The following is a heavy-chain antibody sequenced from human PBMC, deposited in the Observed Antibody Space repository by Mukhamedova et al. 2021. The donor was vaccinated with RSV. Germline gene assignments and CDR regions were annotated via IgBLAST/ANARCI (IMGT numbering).Heavy chain of an antibody. CDR2: MGPDGGAK. D-gene: IGHD3-10*01. Sequence: MGPDGGAKYYVDSVKGRFTISRDNAKNSLYLQMNILRAEDTAVYFCVRSPDYDGPMFYFDSWGPGALVAVSS. V-gene: IGHV3-7*03. J-gene: IGHJ4*02. CDR3: VRSPDYDGPMFYFDS.